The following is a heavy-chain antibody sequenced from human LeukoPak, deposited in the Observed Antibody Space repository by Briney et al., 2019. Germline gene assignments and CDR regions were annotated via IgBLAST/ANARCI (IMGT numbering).Heavy chain of an antibody. J-gene: IGHJ4*02. Sequence: LSLTCAVSGYSISSGYCWGWIRQPPGKGLEWVGRTRNKANSYTTEYAASVKGRFTISRDDSKNSLYLQMNSLKTDDTAVYYCARGTYDYGDYGGFDYWGQGTLVTVSS. CDR3: ARGTYDYGDYGGFDY. CDR1: GYSISSGYC. D-gene: IGHD4-17*01. V-gene: IGHV3-72*01. CDR2: TRNKANSYTT.